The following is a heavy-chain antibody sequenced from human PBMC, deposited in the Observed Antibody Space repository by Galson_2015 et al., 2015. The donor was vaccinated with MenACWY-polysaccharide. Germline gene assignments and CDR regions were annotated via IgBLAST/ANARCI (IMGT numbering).Heavy chain of an antibody. Sequence: SLRLSCAASGFTFDDYAMHWVRQAPGKGLEWVSGISWNSGSIGYADSVKGRFTISRDNAKNSLYLRMNSLRPEDTALYFCAKAVTYDSGSSFDYWGQGTRVTVSS. CDR3: AKAVTYDSGSSFDY. CDR1: GFTFDDYA. D-gene: IGHD3-10*01. V-gene: IGHV3-9*01. CDR2: ISWNSGSI. J-gene: IGHJ4*02.